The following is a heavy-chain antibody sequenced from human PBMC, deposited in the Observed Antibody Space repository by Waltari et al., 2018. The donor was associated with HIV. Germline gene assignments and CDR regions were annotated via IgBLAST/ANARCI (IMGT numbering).Heavy chain of an antibody. CDR3: ARVPYSSGWYGYNIDY. J-gene: IGHJ4*02. CDR2: VVPVLNSA. Sequence: QVQLVQSGAEVRKPGSSVKASCKASGGIFFISAFLWLRQAPGQGLEWMGRVVPVLNSATYSEKFRGRVTITADKSTSTAYMEMSGLGSEDTAVYFCARVPYSSGWYGYNIDYWGQGTLVIVSS. D-gene: IGHD6-19*01. CDR1: GGIFFISA. V-gene: IGHV1-69*04.